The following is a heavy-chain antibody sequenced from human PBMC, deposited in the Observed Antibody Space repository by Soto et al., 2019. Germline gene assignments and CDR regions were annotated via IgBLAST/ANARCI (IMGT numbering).Heavy chain of an antibody. Sequence: SETLSLTCTVTGDSINNRSYYWGWIRQPPGKGLEWIGSIYYSGSTYNNPSLKSRVSMSVDTSKNQFSLKLRSVTAADTALYYCARQTNSVATQAYFDSWGQGSLVTVSS. CDR2: IYYSGST. D-gene: IGHD2-21*02. J-gene: IGHJ4*02. CDR1: GDSINNRSYY. CDR3: ARQTNSVATQAYFDS. V-gene: IGHV4-39*01.